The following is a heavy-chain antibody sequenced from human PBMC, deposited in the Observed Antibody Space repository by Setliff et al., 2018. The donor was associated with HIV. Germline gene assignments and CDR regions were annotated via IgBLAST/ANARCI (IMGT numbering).Heavy chain of an antibody. CDR3: ARMEYDVRGRAPNWFDP. D-gene: IGHD2-8*01. CDR1: GYSFTTYD. CDR2: VDPNTGNA. V-gene: IGHV1-8*01. Sequence: ASVKVSCKASGYSFTTYDINWARQAPGQGLEWMGWVDPNTGNAGYEQKFQGRVTMTRDTSISTAYMELSSLTSGDTAVYYCARMEYDVRGRAPNWFDPWGPGTLVTVSS. J-gene: IGHJ5*02.